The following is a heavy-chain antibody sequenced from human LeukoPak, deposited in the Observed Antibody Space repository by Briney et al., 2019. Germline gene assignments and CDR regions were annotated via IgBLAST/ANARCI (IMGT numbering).Heavy chain of an antibody. V-gene: IGHV1-2*02. Sequence: GASVKVSCKTSGFTFTGYYFHWVRQAPGQGLEWMGWINPNSGDTKYAKNFQGRVTMTRDTSISTAYMEMSSLRSDDTALYFCARDNFWSGYYIDYWGQGTLVTVSS. D-gene: IGHD3-3*01. CDR2: INPNSGDT. J-gene: IGHJ4*02. CDR3: ARDNFWSGYYIDY. CDR1: GFTFTGYY.